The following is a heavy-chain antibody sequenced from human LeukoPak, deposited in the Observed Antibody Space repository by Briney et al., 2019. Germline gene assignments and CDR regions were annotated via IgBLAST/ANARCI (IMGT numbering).Heavy chain of an antibody. Sequence: ASVKVSCKASGYAFTSYGISRVRQAPGQGLEWMGWISAYNGNTNYAQKLQGRVTMTTGTSTSTAYMELRSLRSEDTAVYYCARCTDVPGESLFTWFDPWGQGTLVTVSS. CDR3: ARCTDVPGESLFTWFDP. J-gene: IGHJ5*02. D-gene: IGHD3-3*01. V-gene: IGHV1-18*01. CDR2: ISAYNGNT. CDR1: GYAFTSYG.